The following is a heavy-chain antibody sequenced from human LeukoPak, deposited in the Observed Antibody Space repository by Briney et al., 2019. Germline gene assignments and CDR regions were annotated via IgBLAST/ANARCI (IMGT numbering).Heavy chain of an antibody. V-gene: IGHV3-74*01. CDR1: GFTFSRDW. CDR2: INADESST. Sequence: EGSLRLSCAASGFTFSRDWMHWVRQAPGRGLVWVSRINADESSTAYADSVKGRFVISRDNAKNTLYLQMNSLRVEDTAVYYCTRGSYYFNYWGQGTPVTVSS. CDR3: TRGSYYFNY. J-gene: IGHJ4*02.